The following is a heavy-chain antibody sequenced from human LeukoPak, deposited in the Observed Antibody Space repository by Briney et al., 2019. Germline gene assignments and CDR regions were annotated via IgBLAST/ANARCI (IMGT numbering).Heavy chain of an antibody. CDR3: ARAKGVGATKGFDY. CDR1: GGSFSGYY. Sequence: PSETLSLTCAVYGGSFSGYYWSWIRQPPGKGLEWIGEINHSGSTNYNPSLRSRVTISVDTSKNQFSLKLSSVIAADTAVYYCARAKGVGATKGFDYWGQGTLVTVSS. J-gene: IGHJ4*02. D-gene: IGHD1-26*01. CDR2: INHSGST. V-gene: IGHV4-34*01.